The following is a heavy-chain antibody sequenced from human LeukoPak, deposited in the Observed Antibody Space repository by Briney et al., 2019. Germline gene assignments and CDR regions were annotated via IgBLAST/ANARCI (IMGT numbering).Heavy chain of an antibody. V-gene: IGHV1-46*01. D-gene: IGHD1-26*01. CDR1: GYTFTSYY. CDR3: ARIGEWELPDY. J-gene: IGHJ4*02. CDR2: INPSGGST. Sequence: GASVKVSCKASGYTFTSYYMHWVGQAPGQGLEWMGIINPSGGSTSYAQKFQGRVTMTRDTSTSTVYMELSSLRSEDTAVYYCARIGEWELPDYWGQGTLVTVSS.